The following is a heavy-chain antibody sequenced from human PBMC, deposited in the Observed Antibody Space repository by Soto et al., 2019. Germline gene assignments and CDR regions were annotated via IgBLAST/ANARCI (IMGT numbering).Heavy chain of an antibody. D-gene: IGHD3-10*01. J-gene: IGHJ6*02. CDR1: GITFSSYG. V-gene: IGHV3-33*01. CDR3: ARDTARDKVRIYYGMDV. Sequence: QVQLVESGGGVVQPGRSLRLSCAASGITFSSYGMHWVRQAPGKGLEWVAVIWYDGSNKYYADSVKGRFTISRDNSKNTLYLQMNSLRAEDTAVYYCARDTARDKVRIYYGMDVWGQGTTVTVSS. CDR2: IWYDGSNK.